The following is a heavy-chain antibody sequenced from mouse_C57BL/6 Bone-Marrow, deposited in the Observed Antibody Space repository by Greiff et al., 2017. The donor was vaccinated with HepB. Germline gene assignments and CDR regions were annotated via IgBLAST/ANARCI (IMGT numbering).Heavy chain of an antibody. Sequence: EVKLMESGPGLVKPSQSLSLTCSVTGYSITSGYYWNWIRQFPGNKLEWMGYISYDGSNNYNPSLKNRISITRDTSKNQFFLKLNSVTTEDTATYYCAREDVDFDYWGQGTTLTVSS. CDR2: ISYDGSN. V-gene: IGHV3-6*01. J-gene: IGHJ2*01. CDR1: GYSITSGYY. CDR3: AREDVDFDY.